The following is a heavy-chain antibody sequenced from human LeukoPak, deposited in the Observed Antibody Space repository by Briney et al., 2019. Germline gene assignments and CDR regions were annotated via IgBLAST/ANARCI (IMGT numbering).Heavy chain of an antibody. V-gene: IGHV3-21*04. Sequence: GGSLRLSCAASGFTFSSYAMSWVRQAPGKGLEWVSSISTSSNNIFYADSVKGRFTISRDNAKNSLYLQMNSLRAEDTAVYYCANDRNYPLLHWGQGTLVTVSS. CDR3: ANDRNYPLLH. CDR2: ISTSSNNI. J-gene: IGHJ4*02. D-gene: IGHD1-14*01. CDR1: GFTFSSYA.